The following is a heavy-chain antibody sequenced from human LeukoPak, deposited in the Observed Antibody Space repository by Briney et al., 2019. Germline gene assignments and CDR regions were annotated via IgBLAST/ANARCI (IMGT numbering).Heavy chain of an antibody. Sequence: ASVKVSCKASGYTFTSYAMNWVRQAPGQGLEWMGWINPNSGGTNYAQKFQGRVTMTRDTSISTAYMELSRLRSDDTAVYYCARRGYGSGSYRYWGQGTLVTVSS. D-gene: IGHD3-10*01. CDR2: INPNSGGT. V-gene: IGHV1-2*02. J-gene: IGHJ4*02. CDR1: GYTFTSYA. CDR3: ARRGYGSGSYRY.